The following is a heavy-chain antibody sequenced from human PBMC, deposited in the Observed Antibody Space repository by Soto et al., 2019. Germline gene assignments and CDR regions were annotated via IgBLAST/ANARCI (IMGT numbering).Heavy chain of an antibody. CDR3: ARGGWELPGDNYFDY. CDR2: IYHSGST. J-gene: IGHJ4*02. V-gene: IGHV4-30-2*01. CDR1: GGSISSGGHS. D-gene: IGHD1-26*01. Sequence: QLQLQESGSGLVKPSQTLSLTCAVSGGSISSGGHSWSWIRQPPGKGLEWIGYIYHSGSTYYNPSLKSRVTISVDRSKNQFSLKLGSVTAADTAVYYCARGGWELPGDNYFDYWGQGTLVTVSS.